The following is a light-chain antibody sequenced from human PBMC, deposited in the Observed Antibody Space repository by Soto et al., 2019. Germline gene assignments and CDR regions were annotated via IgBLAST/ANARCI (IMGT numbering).Light chain of an antibody. V-gene: IGKV1-5*03. CDR1: QSIDTW. J-gene: IGKJ1*01. CDR2: KAS. CDR3: QQYNSYRA. Sequence: DIPMTQFPSTLSASVGDRVTITCPASQSIDTWLAWHQQKPGQAPKLLISKASSLESGVPSRFSGSGSGTEFTLTISSLQPDDSATYYCQQYNSYRAFGQGTKVEI.